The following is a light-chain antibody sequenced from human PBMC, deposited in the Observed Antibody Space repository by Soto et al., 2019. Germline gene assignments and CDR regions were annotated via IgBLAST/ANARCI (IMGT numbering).Light chain of an antibody. V-gene: IGKV3-20*01. Sequence: EIVLTQSPGTLSLSPGERATLSCRASQSVSSNYLAWYQQRPGQAPRLLIYGASSRATGIPDRFSCSGSGTDFTLTINRLEPEDFAVYYCQQYGSSRTFGQGTKVESK. J-gene: IGKJ1*01. CDR1: QSVSSNY. CDR3: QQYGSSRT. CDR2: GAS.